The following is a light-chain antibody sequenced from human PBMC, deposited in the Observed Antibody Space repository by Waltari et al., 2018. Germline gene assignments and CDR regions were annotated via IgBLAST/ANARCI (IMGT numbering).Light chain of an antibody. J-gene: IGKJ1*01. Sequence: AICVTQSPSLVSASTGDRVTISCQVSQDIYTYVAWYQQKPGKAPDLLISASSTLQPGVPSRFAGGGSGTDFTLTISSLQSEDLAIYYCQQYYGFPWTFGQGTTVEFK. CDR1: QDIYTY. V-gene: IGKV1D-8*02. CDR3: QQYYGFPWT. CDR2: ASS.